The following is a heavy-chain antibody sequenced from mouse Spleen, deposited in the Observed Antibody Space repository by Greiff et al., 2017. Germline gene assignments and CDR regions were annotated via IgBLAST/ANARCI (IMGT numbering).Heavy chain of an antibody. V-gene: IGHV14-4*01. J-gene: IGHJ2*01. D-gene: IGHD2-1*01. Sequence: VQLQQSGAELVRPGASVKLSCRASGFNIKDDYMHWVKQRPEQGLEWIGWIDPENGDTEYASKFQGKATITADTSSNTAYLQLSSLTSEDTAVYYCTTEGVYGNFDYWGQGTTLSLL. CDR1: GFNIKDDY. CDR2: IDPENGDT. CDR3: TTEGVYGNFDY.